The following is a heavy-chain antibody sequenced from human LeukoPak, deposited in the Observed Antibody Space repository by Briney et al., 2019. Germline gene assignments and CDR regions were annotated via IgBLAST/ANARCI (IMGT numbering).Heavy chain of an antibody. V-gene: IGHV4-59*01. Sequence: KSSETLSLTCTVSGGSISSYYWSWIRQPPGKGLEWIGYIYYSGSTNYNPSLKSRVTISVDTSKNQFSLKLSSVTAADTAVYYCARVGGSYPMYYYGMDVWGQGTTVTVPS. J-gene: IGHJ6*02. D-gene: IGHD1-26*01. CDR1: GGSISSYY. CDR3: ARVGGSYPMYYYGMDV. CDR2: IYYSGST.